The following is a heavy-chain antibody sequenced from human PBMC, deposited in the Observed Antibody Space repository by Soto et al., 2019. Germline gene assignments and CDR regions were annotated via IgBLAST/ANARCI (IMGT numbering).Heavy chain of an antibody. CDR2: ISYDGSNK. CDR1: GFTFSSYA. CDR3: TTDPRYYYDSSGYWVSRNFDY. J-gene: IGHJ4*02. D-gene: IGHD3-22*01. V-gene: IGHV3-30-3*01. Sequence: PGGSLRLSCAASGFTFSSYAMHWVRQAPGKGLEWVAVISYDGSNKYYADSVKGRFTISRDDSKNTLYLQINSLKTEDTAVYYCTTDPRYYYDSSGYWVSRNFDYWGQGTLVTVSS.